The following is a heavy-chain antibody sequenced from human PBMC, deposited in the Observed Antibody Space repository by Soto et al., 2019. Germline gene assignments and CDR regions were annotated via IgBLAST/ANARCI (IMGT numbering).Heavy chain of an antibody. D-gene: IGHD3-3*01. J-gene: IGHJ6*02. Sequence: SGGSLRLSCAASGFTFSSYEMNWVRQAPGKGLEWVSYISSSGSTIYYADSVKGRFTISRDNAKNPLYLQMNSLRAEDTAVYYCARYCSSTSCLDYDFWSGYYSSYYYGMDVWGQGTTVTVSS. CDR2: ISSSGSTI. V-gene: IGHV3-48*03. CDR3: ARYCSSTSCLDYDFWSGYYSSYYYGMDV. CDR1: GFTFSSYE.